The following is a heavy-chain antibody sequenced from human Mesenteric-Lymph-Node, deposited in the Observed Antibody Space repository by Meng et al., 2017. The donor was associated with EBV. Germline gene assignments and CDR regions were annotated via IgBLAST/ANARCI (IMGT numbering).Heavy chain of an antibody. CDR2: ITAVFTKA. J-gene: IGHJ4*02. CDR3: ASEAVTRDCDS. D-gene: IGHD4-11*01. V-gene: IGHV1-69*06. CDR1: GGPHSSPP. Sequence: QVQPAEAGAGGKKPGSSLKLSCKASGGPHSSPPISRVRQAPGQGLEWRGGITAVFTKANYAQKFQGRVTITAHRTTSTVYMALSALISDDTAVYYCASEAVTRDCDSWGQGTLVTVSS.